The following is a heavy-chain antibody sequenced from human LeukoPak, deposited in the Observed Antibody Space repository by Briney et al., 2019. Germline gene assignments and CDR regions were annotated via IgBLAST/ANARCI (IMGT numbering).Heavy chain of an antibody. V-gene: IGHV3-9*01. CDR1: GFTFDDYA. Sequence: GGSLRLSCAASGFTFDDYAMHWVRQAPGKGLEWVSGISWNSGSIGYADSVKGRFTISRDNAKNSLYLQMNSLRAEDTAVYYCARDGPKYYYDSSGYSEYFQHWGQGTLVTVSS. J-gene: IGHJ1*01. CDR3: ARDGPKYYYDSSGYSEYFQH. CDR2: ISWNSGSI. D-gene: IGHD3-22*01.